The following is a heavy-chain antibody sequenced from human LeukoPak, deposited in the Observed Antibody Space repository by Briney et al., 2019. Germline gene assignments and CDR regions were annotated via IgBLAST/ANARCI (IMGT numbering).Heavy chain of an antibody. CDR3: AKVVEFGSSGKHYYYYGMDV. CDR2: FDPEDGET. Sequence: ASVKVSCKVSGYTLTELSMHWVRQAPGKGLEWMGGFDPEDGETIYAQKFQGRVTMTEDTSTDTAYMELSSLRSEDTAVYYCAKVVEFGSSGKHYYYYGMDVWGQGTTVTASS. CDR1: GYTLTELS. V-gene: IGHV1-24*01. J-gene: IGHJ6*02. D-gene: IGHD3-22*01.